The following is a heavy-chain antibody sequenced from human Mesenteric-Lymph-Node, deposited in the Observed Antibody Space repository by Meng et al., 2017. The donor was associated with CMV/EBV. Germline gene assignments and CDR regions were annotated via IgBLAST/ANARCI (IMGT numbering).Heavy chain of an antibody. V-gene: IGHV4-61*08. Sequence: QAQVQGVGPGLVKPSETLSLNSIGPCFSATMGAYHLGWIRQSPGKGLEWIGYIYGTGITIYNPSLKSRVTILLETSKNQFSLKLNSVTTADTAVYYCAKSRSSTPGIVDDWGQGTLVTVSS. CDR1: CFSATMGAYH. CDR3: AKSRSSTPGIVDD. CDR2: IYGTGIT. D-gene: IGHD2/OR15-2a*01. J-gene: IGHJ4*02.